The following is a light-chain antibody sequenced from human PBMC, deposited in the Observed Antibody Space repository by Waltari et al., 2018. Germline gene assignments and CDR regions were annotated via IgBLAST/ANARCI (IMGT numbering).Light chain of an antibody. CDR2: KVS. V-gene: IGKV2-30*02. Sequence: DVVFTQSPLSLPVTLGQPASLSCVSSQTLVHSAGNTYLTWFHQRPGHSPRRLIYKVSSRASGVPDRFSGSGSGTDFTLKISRVEAEDVGVYYCMQGKHLALTFGGGTKVE. CDR3: MQGKHLALT. CDR1: QTLVHSAGNTY. J-gene: IGKJ4*01.